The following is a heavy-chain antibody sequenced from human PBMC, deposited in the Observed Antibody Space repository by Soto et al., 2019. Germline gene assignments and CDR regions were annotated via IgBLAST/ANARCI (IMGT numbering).Heavy chain of an antibody. Sequence: VQLVQSGAEVKKPGASVKVSCKASGYTFSSYEVNWVRQAPGKGLEWVSYTSSSDSTIYYADSVKGRFTISRDNAKNSLYLQMNSLRAEDTAVYYCARQNGSGWEGLFDYWGQGTLVTVSS. CDR1: GYTFSSYE. CDR2: TSSSDSTI. D-gene: IGHD6-19*01. J-gene: IGHJ4*02. V-gene: IGHV3-48*03. CDR3: ARQNGSGWEGLFDY.